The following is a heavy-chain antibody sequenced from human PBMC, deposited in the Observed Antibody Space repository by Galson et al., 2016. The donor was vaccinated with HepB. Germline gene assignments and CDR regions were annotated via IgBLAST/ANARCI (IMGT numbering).Heavy chain of an antibody. CDR3: ARALEYGSRKYYLYFTMDV. CDR1: GYRLTDYW. D-gene: IGHD4-17*01. J-gene: IGHJ6*02. V-gene: IGHV5-10-1*01. CDR2: IDPDDSYT. Sequence: QSGAEVKEPGESLRISCQGSGYRLTDYWITWVRQVPGKGLQWMGRIDPDDSYTNYSPSFKGHVTISVDKSINTAYLQWSTLKASDTAIYYCARALEYGSRKYYLYFTMDVWGRWTTVTVTS.